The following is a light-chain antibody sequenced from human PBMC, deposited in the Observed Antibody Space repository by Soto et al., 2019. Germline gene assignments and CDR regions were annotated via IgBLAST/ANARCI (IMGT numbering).Light chain of an antibody. J-gene: IGKJ1*01. Sequence: EIVLTQSPGTLSLSPGERATLSCRASQSVSSTYLAWYQQKPGQAPRLLIYGASSRATGIPDRFSGSGSGTDFTLTISRLEPEDFAVYDFQQYGSSPRTFGQGTKVEIK. CDR2: GAS. V-gene: IGKV3-20*01. CDR1: QSVSSTY. CDR3: QQYGSSPRT.